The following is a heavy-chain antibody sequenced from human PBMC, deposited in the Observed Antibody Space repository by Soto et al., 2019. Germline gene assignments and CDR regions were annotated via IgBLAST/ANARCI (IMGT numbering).Heavy chain of an antibody. CDR2: VTHDGTLY. D-gene: IGHD2-8*02. CDR1: GFTFSSCA. CDR3: AKDRSDTWSFDY. J-gene: IGHJ4*02. V-gene: IGHV3-30*18. Sequence: QVQLVESGGGVVQPGRSLRLSCVASGFTFSSCAMHWVRQVPGKGLEWLAVVTHDGTLYPYADSVKGRFSFSRDNSRKTLYLQMNGLRPEDTALYYCAKDRSDTWSFDYWGQGTLVTVSS.